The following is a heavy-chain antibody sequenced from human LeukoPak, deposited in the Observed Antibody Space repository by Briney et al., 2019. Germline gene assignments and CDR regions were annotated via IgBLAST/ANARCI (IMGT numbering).Heavy chain of an antibody. D-gene: IGHD3-22*01. J-gene: IGHJ4*02. CDR1: GYTFTSYA. CDR2: INTNTGNP. Sequence: ASVKVSCKASGYTFTSYAMNWVRQAPGQGLEWMGWINTNTGNPTYAQGFTGRFVFSLDTPVSTAYLQISSLKAEDTAVYYCARQHDSSGYYYNFDYWGQGTLVTVSS. CDR3: ARQHDSSGYYYNFDY. V-gene: IGHV7-4-1*02.